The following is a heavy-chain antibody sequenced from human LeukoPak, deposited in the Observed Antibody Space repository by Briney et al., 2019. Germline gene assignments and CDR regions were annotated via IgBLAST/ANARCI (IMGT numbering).Heavy chain of an antibody. CDR2: IIPILGIA. D-gene: IGHD3-10*01. V-gene: IGHV1-69*04. CDR3: ARRNMVRAYYQYRMDG. CDR1: GGTFSSYA. Sequence: SVKVSCKASGGTFSSYAISWVRQAPGQGLEWMGRIIPILGIANYAQKFQGRVTITADKSTSTAYMELSSLRSEDTAVYYCARRNMVRAYYQYRMDGWGQETTVTVSS. J-gene: IGHJ6*02.